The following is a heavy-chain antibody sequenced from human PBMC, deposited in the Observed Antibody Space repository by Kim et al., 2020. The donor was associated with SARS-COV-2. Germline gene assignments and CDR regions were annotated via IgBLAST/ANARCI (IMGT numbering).Heavy chain of an antibody. CDR2: IDPSDSFR. D-gene: IGHD1-26*01. V-gene: IGHV5-10-1*01. CDR1: GYSFTSYW. J-gene: IGHJ6*02. CDR3: ARRRIVGASFGHYYGMDV. Sequence: GESLKISCKASGYSFTSYWMNWVRQMPGKGLEWMGRIDPSDSFRHYSPSLQGHVTISADKSLNIAYLQWSSLKASDTAIYYCARRRIVGASFGHYYGMDVWGQGTTVTVSS.